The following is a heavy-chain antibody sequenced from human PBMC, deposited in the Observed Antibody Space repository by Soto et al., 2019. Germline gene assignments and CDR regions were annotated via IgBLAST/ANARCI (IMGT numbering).Heavy chain of an antibody. CDR3: AREAKDYDSSGYSYYFFDY. CDR2: INHSGST. D-gene: IGHD3-22*01. J-gene: IGHJ4*02. V-gene: IGHV4-34*01. CDR1: GGSFSGYY. Sequence: PSETLSLTCAVYGGSFSGYYWTWIRQPPGTGLEWIGEINHSGSTNYNPSLKSRVTISVDTSKNQFSLKLTSVTAADTAVYYCAREAKDYDSSGYSYYFFDYWGQGTLVTVSS.